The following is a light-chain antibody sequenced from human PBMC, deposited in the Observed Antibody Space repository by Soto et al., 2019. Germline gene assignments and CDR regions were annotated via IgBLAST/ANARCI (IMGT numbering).Light chain of an antibody. CDR3: QQYNNWPLT. CDR1: QSISRN. V-gene: IGKV3-15*01. CDR2: AAS. Sequence: EIVMTQSPATLSVSPGERATLSCRASQSISRNLAWYQQKPGQAPRLLIYAASTRASGLPARFSGSGSGTDFTLTISSLQSEDFAVYSCQQYNNWPLTFGQGTKVEVK. J-gene: IGKJ1*01.